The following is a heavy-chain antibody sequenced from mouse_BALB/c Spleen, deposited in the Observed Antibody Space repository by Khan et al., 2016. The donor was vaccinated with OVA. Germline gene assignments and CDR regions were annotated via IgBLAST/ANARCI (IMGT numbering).Heavy chain of an antibody. J-gene: IGHJ2*01. V-gene: IGHV1S136*01. D-gene: IGHD2-14*01. CDR1: GYTFTSYV. Sequence: VQLQQSGPELVKPGASVKMSCKASGYTFTSYVMHWLRQKPGQGLEWIGYIYPYNDDTKYNEKFKGKATLTSDKSSSTAYMELSSLTSEDSAVYYWAKSYRDDVYFDYWGQGTTLTVSS. CDR2: IYPYNDDT. CDR3: AKSYRDDVYFDY.